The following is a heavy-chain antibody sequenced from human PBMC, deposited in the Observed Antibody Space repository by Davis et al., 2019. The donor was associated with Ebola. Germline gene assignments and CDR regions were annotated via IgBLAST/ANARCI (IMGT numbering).Heavy chain of an antibody. Sequence: PGGSLRLSCAASGFTFSDYYMSWIRQAPGKGLEWVSYISSSGSTIYYADSVKGRFTISRDNAKNSLYLQMNSLRAEDTAVYYCARDRSGLARFDAFDIWGQGTMVTVSS. J-gene: IGHJ3*02. V-gene: IGHV3-11*01. CDR3: ARDRSGLARFDAFDI. CDR2: ISSSGSTI. CDR1: GFTFSDYY. D-gene: IGHD3-16*01.